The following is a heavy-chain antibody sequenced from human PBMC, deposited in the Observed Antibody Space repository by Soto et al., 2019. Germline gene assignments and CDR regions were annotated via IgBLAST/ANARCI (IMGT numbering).Heavy chain of an antibody. CDR1: GFTFSSYS. D-gene: IGHD5-18*01. CDR3: ARDQPGYSYGYGLGY. J-gene: IGHJ4*02. Sequence: EVQLVESGGGLVKPGGSLRLSCAASGFTFSSYSMNWVRQAPGKGLEWVSSISSSSSYIYYADSVKGRFTISRDNAKNSLDLQMNSLKAKDTAVYYCARDQPGYSYGYGLGYWGQGTLVTVSS. V-gene: IGHV3-21*01. CDR2: ISSSSSYI.